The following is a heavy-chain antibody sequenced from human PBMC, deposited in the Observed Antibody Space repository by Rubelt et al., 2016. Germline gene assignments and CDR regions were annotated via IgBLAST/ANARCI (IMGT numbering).Heavy chain of an antibody. J-gene: IGHJ4*02. CDR3: ATGPGDDEFHLW. CDR1: GYTFTGYY. Sequence: SGAEVKKPGASVKVSCKASGYTFTGYYMHWVRQAPGQGLEWMGWINPNSGGTNYAQKFQGWVTMTRDTSISTAYMELSSLRSEDTAVYYCATGPGDDEFHLWWGQGTLVTVSS. CDR2: INPNSGGT. V-gene: IGHV1-2*04. D-gene: IGHD3-16*01.